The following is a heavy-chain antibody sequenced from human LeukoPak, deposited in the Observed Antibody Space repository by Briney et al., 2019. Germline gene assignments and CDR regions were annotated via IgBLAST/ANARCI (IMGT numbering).Heavy chain of an antibody. CDR1: GFTFSRYW. D-gene: IGHD3-3*01. V-gene: IGHV3-74*01. CDR3: VSAYDFNRNFDF. Sequence: PGGSLRLSCAASGFTFSRYWMHWVRRAPGKGLVWVSRISADGTQTNYADSVKGRFAISRDNAKNTLHLQMNSLRADDTAVYYCVSAYDFNRNFDFWGQGGLVSVSS. CDR2: ISADGTQT. J-gene: IGHJ4*02.